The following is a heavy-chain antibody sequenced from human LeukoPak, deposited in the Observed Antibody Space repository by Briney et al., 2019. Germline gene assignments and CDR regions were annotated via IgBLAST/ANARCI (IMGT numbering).Heavy chain of an antibody. CDR3: ARGVNTYYYDSSGYYWIGDY. CDR2: INPNSGGT. Sequence: ASVKVSCKASGYTFTRYYMHWVRQAPGQGLEWMGWINPNSGGTNYAQKFQGRVTMTRDTSISTAYMELSRMRSDDTAVYYCARGVNTYYYDSSGYYWIGDYWGQGTLVTVSS. J-gene: IGHJ4*02. V-gene: IGHV1-2*02. CDR1: GYTFTRYY. D-gene: IGHD3-22*01.